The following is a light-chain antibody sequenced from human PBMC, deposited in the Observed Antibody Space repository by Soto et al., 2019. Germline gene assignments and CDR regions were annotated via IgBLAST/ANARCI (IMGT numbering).Light chain of an antibody. CDR3: GAWDSSLSAYV. V-gene: IGLV1-51*01. CDR2: DDT. J-gene: IGLJ1*01. Sequence: QSVLTQPPSVSAAPGQKVTISCSGSSANIGNNSVSWYQQLPGTAPKLLIYDDTKRPSGIPDRFSGSKSGTSATLGITGLQTGDEADYYCGAWDSSLSAYVFGTGTKVTVL. CDR1: SANIGNNS.